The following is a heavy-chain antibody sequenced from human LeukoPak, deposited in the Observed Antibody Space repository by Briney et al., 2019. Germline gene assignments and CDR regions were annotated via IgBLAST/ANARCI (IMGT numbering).Heavy chain of an antibody. CDR2: IHNNGNT. V-gene: IGHV4-31*03. CDR3: ARGSYLGDNYYKGTDH. Sequence: TSETLSLTCTVSGDSIRRAGYYWTWIRLRPGKGLEWIGYIHNNGNTYYNPSLGSRVTMSLDMSQNQFSLNLISLTADDTAVYFCARGSYLGDNYYKGTDHWGRGTLVIVSS. D-gene: IGHD3-10*01. CDR1: GDSIRRAGYY. J-gene: IGHJ4*02.